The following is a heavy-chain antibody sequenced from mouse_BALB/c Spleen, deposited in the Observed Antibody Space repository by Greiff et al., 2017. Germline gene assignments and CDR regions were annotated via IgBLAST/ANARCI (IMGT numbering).Heavy chain of an antibody. CDR2: ISSGGSYT. D-gene: IGHD2-14*01. CDR1: GFTFSSYG. J-gene: IGHJ2*01. Sequence: EVQGVESGGDLVKPGGSLKLSCAASGFTFSSYGMSWVRQTPDKRLEWVATISSGGSYTYYPDSVKGRFTISRDNAKNTLYLQMSSLKSEDTAMYYCARHDAYYRYEGYWGQGTTLTVSS. V-gene: IGHV5-6*01. CDR3: ARHDAYYRYEGY.